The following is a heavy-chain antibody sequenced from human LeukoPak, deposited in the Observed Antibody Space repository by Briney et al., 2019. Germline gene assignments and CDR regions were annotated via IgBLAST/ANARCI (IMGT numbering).Heavy chain of an antibody. CDR2: INPNSGGT. CDR1: GYTFTGYY. J-gene: IGHJ6*03. D-gene: IGHD4-17*01. CDR3: ARERGYGDYYYYYYMDV. V-gene: IGHV1-2*02. Sequence: ASVKVSCKASGYTFTGYYMHWVRQAPGQGLEWMGWINPNSGGTNYAQKFQGRVTVTRDTSISTAYMELSRLRSDDTAVYYCARERGYGDYYYYYYMDVWGKGTTVTVSS.